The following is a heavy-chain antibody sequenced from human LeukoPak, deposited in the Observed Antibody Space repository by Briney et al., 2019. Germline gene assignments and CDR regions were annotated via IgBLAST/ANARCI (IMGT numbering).Heavy chain of an antibody. Sequence: GGSLRLSCAASGFTFSTYGMHWVRQAPAKGLESVAFMQHDGSIKYYADSVKGRFTISRDNSKSTLYLQMNSLRGEDTAVYYCTEDIPGTPFNYWGQGTLVTVSS. J-gene: IGHJ4*02. D-gene: IGHD1-20*01. CDR2: MQHDGSIK. CDR1: GFTFSTYG. CDR3: TEDIPGTPFNY. V-gene: IGHV3-30*02.